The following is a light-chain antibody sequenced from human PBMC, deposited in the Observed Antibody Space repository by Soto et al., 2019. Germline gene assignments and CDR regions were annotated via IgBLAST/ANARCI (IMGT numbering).Light chain of an antibody. J-gene: IGKJ2*01. CDR1: QRVSTS. Sequence: TVLTQSPVTLSLSPGERATLSCRASQRVSTSLSLAWYQQKPGQAPRLLIYDASKRATGIPARFSGSGSGTDFTLTISSLEPEDIAVYYCQQRDTWPLYTFGQGTKLEIK. CDR3: QQRDTWPLYT. CDR2: DAS. V-gene: IGKV3-11*01.